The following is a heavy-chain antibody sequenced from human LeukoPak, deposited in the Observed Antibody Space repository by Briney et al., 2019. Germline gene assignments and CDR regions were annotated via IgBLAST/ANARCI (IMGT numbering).Heavy chain of an antibody. CDR1: GFTFDEFA. D-gene: IGHD2-2*01. V-gene: IGHV3-43*02. CDR2: VSGDGGRT. CDR3: ARDRMSRAPTYFHH. Sequence: GGSLRLSCAASGFTFDEFAIHWVRQAPGKGLEWVSFVSGDGGRTDYADSVKGRFTISRDNSKNSLYLQMNSLTAEDTAFYFCARDRMSRAPTYFHHWGQGTLVTVSA. J-gene: IGHJ1*01.